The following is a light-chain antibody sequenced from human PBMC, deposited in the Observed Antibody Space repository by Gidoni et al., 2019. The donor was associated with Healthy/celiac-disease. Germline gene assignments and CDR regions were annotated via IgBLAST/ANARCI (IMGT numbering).Light chain of an antibody. Sequence: DIVMTQSPDYLAVSLGERATINCKSSQSVLYSSNNKNYLAWYQQKPGQPPKLLIYWASTRESGVPARFSGSGSGTDFTLTISSLQAEDVAVYYCQQYYSTPLTFGGGTKVEIK. V-gene: IGKV4-1*01. CDR3: QQYYSTPLT. CDR1: QSVLYSSNNKNY. CDR2: WAS. J-gene: IGKJ4*01.